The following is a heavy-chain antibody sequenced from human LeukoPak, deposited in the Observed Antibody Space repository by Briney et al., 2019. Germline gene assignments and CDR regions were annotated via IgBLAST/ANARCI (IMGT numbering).Heavy chain of an antibody. Sequence: GGSLRLSCAASGFTFSSYAMHWVRQAPGKGLEWVAVISYDGSNKYYADSVKGRFTISRDNSKNTLHLQMNSLRAEDTAVYYCARGVGARGYFDYWGQGTLVTVSS. CDR1: GFTFSSYA. V-gene: IGHV3-30-3*01. CDR3: ARGVGARGYFDY. J-gene: IGHJ4*02. D-gene: IGHD1-26*01. CDR2: ISYDGSNK.